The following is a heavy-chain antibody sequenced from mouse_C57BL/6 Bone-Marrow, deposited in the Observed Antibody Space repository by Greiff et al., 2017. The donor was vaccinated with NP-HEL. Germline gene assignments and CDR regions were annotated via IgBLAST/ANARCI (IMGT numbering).Heavy chain of an antibody. V-gene: IGHV1-82*01. CDR1: GYAFSSSW. J-gene: IGHJ3*01. CDR2: IYPGDGAS. Sequence: VQLQQSGPELVKPGASVKISCKASGYAFSSSWLNWVKQWPGKGLEWIGRIYPGDGASNYNGKIKGMALLTAAKSSSTAYMQLSSLTSEDSAVYFGARVFAYWGQGTLVTVSA. CDR3: ARVFAY.